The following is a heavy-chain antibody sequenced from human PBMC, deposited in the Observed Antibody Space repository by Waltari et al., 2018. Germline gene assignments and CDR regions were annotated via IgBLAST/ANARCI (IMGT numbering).Heavy chain of an antibody. V-gene: IGHV1-2*06. J-gene: IGHJ5*02. CDR2: IKPNSGCK. CDR1: GYTFTGYY. CDR3: ARDGRRWFAELVYPNWFDP. D-gene: IGHD3-10*01. Sequence: QVQLVQSGAEVKKPGASVKVSCKASGYTFTGYYMHWVRQAPGQGLEWIGRIKPNSGCKNYAQNVQGRVTMTRDTSISTAYMELSRLRSDDTAGYYCARDGRRWFAELVYPNWFDPWGQGTLVTVSS.